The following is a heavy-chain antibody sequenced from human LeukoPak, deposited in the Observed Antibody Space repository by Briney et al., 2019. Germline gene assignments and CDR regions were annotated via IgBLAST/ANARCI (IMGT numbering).Heavy chain of an antibody. CDR3: ARGQRVGGFGELYDYYFDY. CDR2: INHSGST. CDR1: GESFCGYY. Sequence: PSETLSLTCAVYGESFCGYYWRWIRQPPGKGLEWIGEINHSGSTNYNPCLKRRVTLSGQTSKHHVSLKLSSVTDAATAVYYCARGQRVGGFGELYDYYFDYWGQGTLVTVSS. D-gene: IGHD3-10*01. J-gene: IGHJ4*02. V-gene: IGHV4-34*01.